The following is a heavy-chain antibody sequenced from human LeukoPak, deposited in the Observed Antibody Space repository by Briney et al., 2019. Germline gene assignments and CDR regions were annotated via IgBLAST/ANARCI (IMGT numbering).Heavy chain of an antibody. J-gene: IGHJ6*03. Sequence: SETLSLTCPVSAGSISIVSYEWSWLRQPAGRGLGWIGRICTTRCPNYNPSLKTRATITVDTSKNQFSLKLSSVSAADTAVYYCARDYDILTGYYSFYYLDVWGKGTTVTV. CDR2: ICTTRCP. D-gene: IGHD3-9*01. V-gene: IGHV4-61*02. CDR1: AGSISIVSYE. CDR3: ARDYDILTGYYSFYYLDV.